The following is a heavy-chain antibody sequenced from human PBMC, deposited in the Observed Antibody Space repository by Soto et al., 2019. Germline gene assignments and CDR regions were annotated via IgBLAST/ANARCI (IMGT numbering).Heavy chain of an antibody. J-gene: IGHJ6*02. V-gene: IGHV4-39*01. D-gene: IGHD1-7*01. CDR2: IYYSGSP. CDR3: ASGIRGKNNWNYIYVMDV. Sequence: SETLSLTCTVSGGSISSSSYYWGWIRQPPGKGLEWIGSIYYSGSPYYNPSLKSRVTISVDTSKNQFSLKLSSVTAADTAVYYCASGIRGKNNWNYIYVMDVWGQGTTVTVS. CDR1: GGSISSSSYY.